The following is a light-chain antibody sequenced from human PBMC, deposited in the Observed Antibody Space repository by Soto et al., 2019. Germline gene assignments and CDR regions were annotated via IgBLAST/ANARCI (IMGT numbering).Light chain of an antibody. CDR1: QSVTSNY. CDR3: QHYVTSLTT. CDR2: GAS. Sequence: EIVLTQSPGTLSLSPGERATLSCGASQSVTSNYLAWYQQKPGQAPRLLIFGASIRVKGIPDRFIGSGSGTNFTLTLSRTEPEDFAVYYCQHYVTSLTTFGQGTKVEVK. J-gene: IGKJ1*01. V-gene: IGKV3-20*01.